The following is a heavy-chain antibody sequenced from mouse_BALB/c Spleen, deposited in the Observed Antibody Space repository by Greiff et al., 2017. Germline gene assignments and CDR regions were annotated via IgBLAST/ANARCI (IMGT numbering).Heavy chain of an antibody. V-gene: IGHV1S137*01. J-gene: IGHJ4*01. Sequence: QVHVKQSGAELVRPGVSVKISCKGSGYTFTDYAMHWVKQSHAKSLEWIGVISTYYGDASYNQKFKGKATMTVDKSSSTAYMELARLTSEDSAIYYCARDGPYAMDYWGQGTSVTVSS. CDR1: GYTFTDYA. CDR3: ARDGPYAMDY. D-gene: IGHD1-2*01. CDR2: ISTYYGDA.